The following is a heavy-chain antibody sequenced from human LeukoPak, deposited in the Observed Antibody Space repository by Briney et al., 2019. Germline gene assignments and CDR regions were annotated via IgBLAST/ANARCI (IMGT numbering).Heavy chain of an antibody. V-gene: IGHV5-51*01. CDR2: IYPGDSDT. J-gene: IGHJ3*02. D-gene: IGHD1-26*01. Sequence: GESLKISCKGSGYTFTIYWIGWVRQMPGKGLEWMGIIYPGDSDTRYSPSFQGQITISADKSISTAYLQWISLKASDTAMYYCARLGGSYYNAFDIWGQGTMVTVSS. CDR1: GYTFTIYW. CDR3: ARLGGSYYNAFDI.